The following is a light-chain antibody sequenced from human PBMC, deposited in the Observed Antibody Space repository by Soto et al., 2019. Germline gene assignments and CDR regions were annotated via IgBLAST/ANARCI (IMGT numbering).Light chain of an antibody. CDR3: LQLNSYPHT. Sequence: EIVLTQSPGTLSLSPRERATLSCRASQSVNDNYLAWYQHKPGQAPRLLIYGASSRAPGIPDRFSGSGSGTDFTLTISRLEPEDFATYYCLQLNSYPHTFGQGTNLEIK. V-gene: IGKV3-20*01. CDR2: GAS. J-gene: IGKJ2*01. CDR1: QSVNDNY.